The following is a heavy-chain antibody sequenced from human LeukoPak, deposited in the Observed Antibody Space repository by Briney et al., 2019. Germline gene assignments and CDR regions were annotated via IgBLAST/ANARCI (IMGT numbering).Heavy chain of an antibody. CDR3: ARDFVSTSSGWFDP. J-gene: IGHJ5*02. V-gene: IGHV3-23*01. D-gene: IGHD2-2*01. CDR1: GFTFSSYA. Sequence: PGGSLRLSCAASGFTFSSYAMSWVRQAPGKGLEWVSAISGSGGSTYYADSVKGRFTISRDNSKNTLYLQMNSLRAEDTAVYYCARDFVSTSSGWFDPWGQGTLVTVSS. CDR2: ISGSGGST.